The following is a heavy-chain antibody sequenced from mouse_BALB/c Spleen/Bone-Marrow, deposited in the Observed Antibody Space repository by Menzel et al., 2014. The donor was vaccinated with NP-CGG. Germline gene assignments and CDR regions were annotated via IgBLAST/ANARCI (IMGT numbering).Heavy chain of an antibody. CDR1: GFNIKDYY. V-gene: IGHV14-4*02. J-gene: IGHJ1*01. D-gene: IGHD2-14*01. CDR3: NRYDWYLDV. CDR2: IDPENGDT. Sequence: EVKLQESGAELVRSGASVKLSCTASGFNIKDYYMHWVKQRPEQGLEWIGWIDPENGDTEYAPKFRGKATMAADTSSNTDYLQLSSQTSEDTVAYCCNRYDWYLDVWGAGTTVTVSS.